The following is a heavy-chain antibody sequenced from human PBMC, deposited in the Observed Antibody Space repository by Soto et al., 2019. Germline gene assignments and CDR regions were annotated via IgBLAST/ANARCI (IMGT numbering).Heavy chain of an antibody. CDR1: GGSISGFY. D-gene: IGHD3-3*01. J-gene: IGHJ5*02. Sequence: SETLSLTCSVSGGSISGFYWTWIRQPPGKGLEWIGYIHDSGSTNYNPALESRVSISVDTSKNELSLKLSSVTAADTAMYYCARVARDSWSGFPTNNWLDPWGQGTLVTVSS. CDR2: IHDSGST. V-gene: IGHV4-59*01. CDR3: ARVARDSWSGFPTNNWLDP.